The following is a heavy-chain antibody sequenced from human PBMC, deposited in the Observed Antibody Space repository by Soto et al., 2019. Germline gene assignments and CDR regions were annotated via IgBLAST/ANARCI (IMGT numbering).Heavy chain of an antibody. CDR2: FDPEDGET. V-gene: IGHV1-24*01. D-gene: IGHD6-13*01. CDR1: GYTLTELS. Sequence: GASVKVSCKVSGYTLTELSMHWVRQAPGKGLEWMGGFDPEDGETIYAQKFQGRVTMTEDTSTDTAYMELSSLRSEDTAVYYCATALTIIAAAGGIPDYYYGMDVWGQGTTVTVS. J-gene: IGHJ6*02. CDR3: ATALTIIAAAGGIPDYYYGMDV.